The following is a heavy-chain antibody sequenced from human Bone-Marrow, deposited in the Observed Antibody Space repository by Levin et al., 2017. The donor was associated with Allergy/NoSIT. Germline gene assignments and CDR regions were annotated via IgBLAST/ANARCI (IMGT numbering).Heavy chain of an antibody. D-gene: IGHD6-13*01. CDR1: GFTFSNYG. Sequence: GSLRLSCAAAGFTFSNYGMDWVRQAPGKGLEWVSAISASGGNTYYADSVKGRFTISRDNSKSTLYLQMNSLRAEDTALYYCAKEGGLMQPFDIWGQGTMVTVSS. V-gene: IGHV3-23*01. CDR3: AKEGGLMQPFDI. J-gene: IGHJ3*02. CDR2: ISASGGNT.